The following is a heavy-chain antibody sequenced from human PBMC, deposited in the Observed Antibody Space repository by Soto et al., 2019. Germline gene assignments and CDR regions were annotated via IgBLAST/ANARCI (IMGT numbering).Heavy chain of an antibody. V-gene: IGHV4-30-2*03. Sequence: PSETLCLTCAVAGGYISSGGYSWSWIRQPPGKGLEWIGYIYHSGSTYYNPSLNSRVTVSVDTSKNQFSLKVTSVTAADTAVYYCARLHGYCISSSCHGHYAMDVWGQGTTVTVSS. D-gene: IGHD2-2*01. CDR2: IYHSGST. J-gene: IGHJ6*02. CDR1: GGYISSGGYS. CDR3: ARLHGYCISSSCHGHYAMDV.